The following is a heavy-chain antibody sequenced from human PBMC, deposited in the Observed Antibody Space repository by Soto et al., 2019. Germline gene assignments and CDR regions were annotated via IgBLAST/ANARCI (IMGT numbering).Heavy chain of an antibody. D-gene: IGHD6-13*01. J-gene: IGHJ1*01. CDR1: GFTFSSYG. CDR2: IWYDGSNK. CDR3: ARFVHPGTATAGLYN. V-gene: IGHV3-33*01. Sequence: GGSLRLSCAASGFTFSSYGMHWVRQAPGKGLEWVAVIWYDGSNKYYADSVKGRFTISRDNSKNTLYLQMNSLRAEDTAVYYCARFVHPGTATAGLYNCGQGTPVPVSA.